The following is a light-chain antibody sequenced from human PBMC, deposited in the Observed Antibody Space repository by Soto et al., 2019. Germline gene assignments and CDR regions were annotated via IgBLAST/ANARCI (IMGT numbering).Light chain of an antibody. V-gene: IGKV1-9*01. CDR1: QGIRDY. CDR3: HQVNSYPHT. CDR2: AAS. Sequence: IQVTQSPSSLSASVGDRVTITCRASQGIRDYLGWYQQKPGKAPKLLIYAASRLQSGVPSRFSGSGFGTDFTLTISGLQPEDFXTYYCHQVNSYPHTLGQGTKLEIK. J-gene: IGKJ2*01.